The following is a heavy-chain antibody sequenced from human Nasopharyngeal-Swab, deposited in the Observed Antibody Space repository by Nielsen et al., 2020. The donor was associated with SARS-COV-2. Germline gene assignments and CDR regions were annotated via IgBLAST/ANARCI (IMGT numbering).Heavy chain of an antibody. D-gene: IGHD3-3*01. J-gene: IGHJ3*02. CDR3: ARDRAGVTIFGVVILDAFDI. Sequence: SETLSLTCTVSGGSISSGGYYWSWIRQHPGKGLEWIGYIYYSGSTYYNPSLKSRVTISVDTSKKRFSLKLSSVTAADTAVYYCARDRAGVTIFGVVILDAFDIWGQGTMVTVSS. CDR2: IYYSGST. CDR1: GGSISSGGYY. V-gene: IGHV4-31*03.